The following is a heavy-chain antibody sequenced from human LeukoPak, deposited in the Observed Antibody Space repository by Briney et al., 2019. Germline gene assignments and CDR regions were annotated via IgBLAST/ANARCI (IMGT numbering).Heavy chain of an antibody. V-gene: IGHV4-34*01. D-gene: IGHD3-9*01. Sequence: AETLSLTCAACGVSFSDYYWSWVRQPPGKGLEWIGESNYSGSTNYNPSLKNRVTISVDTSRNQFSLRLSSVTAADTAVYYCARGESDWSIDYWGQGTLVTVPS. CDR3: ARGESDWSIDY. CDR2: SNYSGST. CDR1: GVSFSDYY. J-gene: IGHJ4*02.